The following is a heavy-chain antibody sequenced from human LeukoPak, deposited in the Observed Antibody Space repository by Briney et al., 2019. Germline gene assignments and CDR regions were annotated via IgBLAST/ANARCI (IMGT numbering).Heavy chain of an antibody. V-gene: IGHV3-30*03. CDR3: AREGGYDITNWFDP. CDR1: GFTFSNYG. CDR2: ISYNGNVK. D-gene: IGHD3-9*01. J-gene: IGHJ5*02. Sequence: PGGSLRLSCAGSGFTFSNYGIHWVRQAPGKGLEWVAVISYNGNVKYYMDSVKGRSTISRDNSKNTLYLQMNSLRAEDTAVYYCAREGGYDITNWFDPWGQGTLVTVSS.